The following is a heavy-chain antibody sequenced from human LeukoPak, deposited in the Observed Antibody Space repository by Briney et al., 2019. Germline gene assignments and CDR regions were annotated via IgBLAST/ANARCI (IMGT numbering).Heavy chain of an antibody. CDR1: GGSISSGGYY. CDR3: ALSSSSRGPFDY. V-gene: IGHV4-31*03. D-gene: IGHD6-6*01. J-gene: IGHJ4*02. Sequence: SETLSLTCTVSGGSISSGGYYWGWIRQHPGKGLEWIGYIYYSGSTYYNPSLKSRVTISVDTSKNQFSLKLSSVTAADTAVYYCALSSSSRGPFDYWGQGTLVTVSS. CDR2: IYYSGST.